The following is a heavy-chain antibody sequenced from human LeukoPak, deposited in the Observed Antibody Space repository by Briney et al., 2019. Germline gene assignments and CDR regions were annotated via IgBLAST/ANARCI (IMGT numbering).Heavy chain of an antibody. J-gene: IGHJ6*04. CDR3: AKDLGGEDFDWNAYYYYYYGMDV. Sequence: GRSLRLSCAASGFTFSSYGMHWVRQAPGKGLEWVAVISYDGSNKYYADSVKGRFTISRDNSKSTLYLQMNSLRAEDTAVYYCAKDLGGEDFDWNAYYYYYYGMDVWGKGTTVTVSS. V-gene: IGHV3-30*18. CDR2: ISYDGSNK. D-gene: IGHD3-9*01. CDR1: GFTFSSYG.